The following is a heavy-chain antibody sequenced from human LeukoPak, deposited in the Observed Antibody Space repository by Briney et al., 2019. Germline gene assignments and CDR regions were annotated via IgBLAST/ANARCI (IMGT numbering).Heavy chain of an antibody. J-gene: IGHJ4*02. CDR2: MNPNSGNT. Sequence: ASVKVSCKASGYTFTSCDINWVRQATGQGLEWMGWMNPNSGNTGYGQSFQGRITMTRDTSIGTAYMELSNLTSEDTAIYYCTRGSSGRRDNWGQGTLVTVSA. CDR1: GYTFTSCD. CDR3: TRGSSGRRDN. V-gene: IGHV1-8*01. D-gene: IGHD6-19*01.